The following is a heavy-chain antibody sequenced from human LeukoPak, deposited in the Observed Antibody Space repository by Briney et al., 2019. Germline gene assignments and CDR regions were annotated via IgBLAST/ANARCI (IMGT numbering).Heavy chain of an antibody. CDR1: GFTFGDYV. J-gene: IGHJ4*02. CDR3: TRDYGGFDY. D-gene: IGHD4-23*01. CDR2: IRSKVYGGTT. V-gene: IGHV3-49*04. Sequence: GGSLRLSCTASGFTFGDYVMSWVRQAPGKGLEWVGFIRSKVYGGTTEYAASVKGRFIISRDDSKSIAYLQVNSLKTEDTAVYYCTRDYGGFDYWGQGTLVTVSS.